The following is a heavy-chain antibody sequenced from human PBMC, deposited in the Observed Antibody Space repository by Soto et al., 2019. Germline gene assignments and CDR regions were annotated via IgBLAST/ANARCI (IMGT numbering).Heavy chain of an antibody. Sequence: PGGSLTPSCAASGFTCSHYYMTWIRPPPGKGLEWVSYISSSGSTIYYADSVKGRFTISRDNAKNSLYLQMNSLRAEDTAVYYCARDRKDQQWLVEFDYWGQGTLVTVSS. CDR1: GFTCSHYY. J-gene: IGHJ4*02. D-gene: IGHD6-19*01. V-gene: IGHV3-11*01. CDR3: ARDRKDQQWLVEFDY. CDR2: ISSSGSTI.